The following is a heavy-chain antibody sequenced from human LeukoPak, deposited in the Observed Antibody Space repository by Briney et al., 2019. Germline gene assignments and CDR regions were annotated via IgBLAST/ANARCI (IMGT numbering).Heavy chain of an antibody. CDR3: AKEPGWYGSDY. V-gene: IGHV3-23*01. CDR2: IGGSGTRT. D-gene: IGHD6-19*01. Sequence: GGSLRLSCAASGFTFSSHWMNWVRQAPGKGLEWVSGIGGSGTRTYYADSVKGRFTISRDNSKNTLYLQMNSLRAEDTAVYYCAKEPGWYGSDYWGQGTLVTVSS. CDR1: GFTFSSHW. J-gene: IGHJ4*02.